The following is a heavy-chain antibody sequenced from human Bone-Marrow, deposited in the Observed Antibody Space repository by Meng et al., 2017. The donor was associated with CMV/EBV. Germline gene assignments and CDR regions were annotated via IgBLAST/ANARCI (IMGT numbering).Heavy chain of an antibody. CDR3: ARDPAYCGGDYSPYSFSI. V-gene: IGHV4-39*07. D-gene: IGHD2-21*01. J-gene: IGHJ3*02. Sequence: SETLSLTCTVSGGSISSSSYYWGWIRQPPGKGLEWIGSIYYSGSTYYNPSLKSRVTISVDTSTNQFSLKLSSVTAADTAVYYCARDPAYCGGDYSPYSFSICCQGTMVTVSS. CDR1: GGSISSSSYY. CDR2: IYYSGST.